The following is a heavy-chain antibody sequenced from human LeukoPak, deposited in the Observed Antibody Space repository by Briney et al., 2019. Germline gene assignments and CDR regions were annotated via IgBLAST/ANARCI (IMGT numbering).Heavy chain of an antibody. J-gene: IGHJ4*02. CDR3: TRNEI. CDR1: GFTLSNYW. Sequence: GGSLRLSCAASGFTLSNYWMGWVRQVPRKGLEWVTSINRDGGEKHYVDSVEGRFTISRDNAKNSLYLQMNSLKAEDTAVYFCTRNEIWDQGTLVTVSS. V-gene: IGHV3-7*01. CDR2: INRDGGEK.